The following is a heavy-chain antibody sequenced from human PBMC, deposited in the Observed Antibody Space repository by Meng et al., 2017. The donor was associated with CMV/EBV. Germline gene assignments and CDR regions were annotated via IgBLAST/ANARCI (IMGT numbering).Heavy chain of an antibody. Sequence: GEFLKTSCAASGFTFSSYAMSWVRHAPGKGLEWVSAISGSGGSTYYADSVKGRFTISRDNSKNTLYLQMNSLRAEDTAVYYCAKDRRWELLQGWFDPWGQGTLVTVSS. CDR1: GFTFSSYA. D-gene: IGHD1-26*01. J-gene: IGHJ5*02. V-gene: IGHV3-23*01. CDR3: AKDRRWELLQGWFDP. CDR2: ISGSGGST.